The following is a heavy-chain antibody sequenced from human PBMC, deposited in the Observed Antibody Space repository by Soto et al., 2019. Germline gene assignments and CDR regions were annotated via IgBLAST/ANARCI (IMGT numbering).Heavy chain of an antibody. J-gene: IGHJ4*02. CDR3: ARDQGYCSGGSCYVAGY. V-gene: IGHV3-74*01. CDR2: INSDGSST. CDR1: GFTFSSYW. D-gene: IGHD2-15*01. Sequence: VQLVESGGGVVQPGRSLRLSCAASGFTFSSYWMHWVRQAPGKGLVWVSRINSDGSSTNYADSVKGRFTISRDNAKNTLYLQMNSLRAEDTAVYYCARDQGYCSGGSCYVAGYWGQGTLVTVSS.